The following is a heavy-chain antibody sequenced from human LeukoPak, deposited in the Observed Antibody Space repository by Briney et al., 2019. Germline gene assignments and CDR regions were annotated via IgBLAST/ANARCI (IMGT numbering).Heavy chain of an antibody. V-gene: IGHV3-21*01. CDR2: ISSSSSYI. CDR3: AREKSIAVAGTIYYYGMDV. Sequence: GGSLRLSCAASGFTFSSYSMNWVRQAPGKGLEWVSSISSSSSYIYYADSVKGRFTISRDNAKNSLYLQMNSLRAEDTAAYYCAREKSIAVAGTIYYYGMDVWGQGTTVTVSS. D-gene: IGHD6-19*01. CDR1: GFTFSSYS. J-gene: IGHJ6*02.